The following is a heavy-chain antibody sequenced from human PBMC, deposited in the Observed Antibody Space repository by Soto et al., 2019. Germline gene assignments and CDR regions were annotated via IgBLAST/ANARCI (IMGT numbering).Heavy chain of an antibody. J-gene: IGHJ6*02. CDR1: SGSVSSHSYY. CDR2: IYYSGST. V-gene: IGHV4-61*01. CDR3: ARTYCSSASCYGLYYFGMDV. D-gene: IGHD2-2*01. Sequence: QVQLQESGPGLVRPSETLSLTCTVSSGSVSSHSYYWSWIRQPPGKGLEWIGYIYYSGSTYYNSSLKSQVTISVDTSKNQFSLKLRSVTAADTAAYYCARTYCSSASCYGLYYFGMDVWGQGTTVIVSS.